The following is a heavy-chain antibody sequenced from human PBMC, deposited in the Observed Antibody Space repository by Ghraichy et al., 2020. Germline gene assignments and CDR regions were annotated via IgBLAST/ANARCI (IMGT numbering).Heavy chain of an antibody. J-gene: IGHJ6*02. CDR1: GFTYSSYA. D-gene: IGHD6-6*01. CDR2: VGGNGVTT. CDR3: AKGIATRPHYYYAMDV. Sequence: ETLSLTCAASGFTYSSYAVSWVRQAPGKGLEWVSVVGGNGVTTYYADSLRGRFSTSRDNSKNTLYLQMNSLRAEDTAVYYCAKGIATRPHYYYAMDVWGQGTTVTVSS. V-gene: IGHV3-23*01.